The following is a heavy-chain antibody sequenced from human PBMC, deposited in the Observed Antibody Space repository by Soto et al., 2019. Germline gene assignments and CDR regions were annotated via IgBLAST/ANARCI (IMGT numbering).Heavy chain of an antibody. CDR2: INAGNGNT. CDR1: GYTFTSYA. Sequence: GASVKVSCTASGYTFTSYAMHWVRQAPGQRLEWMGWINAGNGNTKYSQKFQGRVTITRDTSASTAYMELSSLRSEDTAVYYCARDRARDYYDSSGYIWEVGAFDIWGQGTMVTVSS. V-gene: IGHV1-3*01. CDR3: ARDRARDYYDSSGYIWEVGAFDI. D-gene: IGHD3-22*01. J-gene: IGHJ3*02.